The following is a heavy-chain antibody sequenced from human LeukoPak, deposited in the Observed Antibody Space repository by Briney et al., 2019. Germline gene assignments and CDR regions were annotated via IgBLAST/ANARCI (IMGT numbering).Heavy chain of an antibody. D-gene: IGHD6-13*01. CDR2: IYYSGST. CDR3: ARGVIAAGGNDFDY. CDR1: GGSISSSSYY. J-gene: IGHJ4*02. Sequence: SETLSLTCTVSGGSISSSSYYWGWIRQPPGKGLEWIGSIYYSGSTYYNPSLKSRVTISVDTSKNQFSLKVISVTAADTAVYYCARGVIAAGGNDFDYWGQGTLVTVSS. V-gene: IGHV4-39*07.